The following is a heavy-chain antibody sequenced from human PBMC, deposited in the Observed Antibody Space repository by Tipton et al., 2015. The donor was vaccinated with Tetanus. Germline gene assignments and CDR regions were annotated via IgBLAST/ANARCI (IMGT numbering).Heavy chain of an antibody. J-gene: IGHJ6*02. D-gene: IGHD2-2*01. CDR1: GDTFTGYY. Sequence: QSGPEVKRPGASVKVSCKTSGDTFTGYYMQWVRQAPGQGLEWMGWINPSSGGTNYAQKFHGRVTMTRDTSISTAYMELSRLRSDDTAVYYCARDHCTTTSCYEHYYHGMDVWGQGTTVTVSS. V-gene: IGHV1-2*02. CDR3: ARDHCTTTSCYEHYYHGMDV. CDR2: INPSSGGT.